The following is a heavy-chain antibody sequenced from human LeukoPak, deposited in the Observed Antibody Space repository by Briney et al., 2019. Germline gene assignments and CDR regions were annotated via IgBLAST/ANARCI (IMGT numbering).Heavy chain of an antibody. D-gene: IGHD4-17*01. J-gene: IGHJ4*02. CDR2: ISSSGLTM. Sequence: QPGGSLRLSCEASGFTFSNYEMNWVRQAPGRGLEWVSYISSSGLTMYYADSVKGRFTISRDNAKNSLYLRMNSLRAEDTAVYYCARRTTGDDYWGQGTLVTVSS. CDR1: GFTFSNYE. CDR3: ARRTTGDDY. V-gene: IGHV3-48*03.